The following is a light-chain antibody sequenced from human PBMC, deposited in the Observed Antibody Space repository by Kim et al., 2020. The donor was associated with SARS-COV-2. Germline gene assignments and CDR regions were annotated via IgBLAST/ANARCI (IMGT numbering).Light chain of an antibody. CDR3: QQYKNWPPWT. V-gene: IGKV3-15*01. CDR1: QSVSSN. CDR2: GAS. J-gene: IGKJ1*01. Sequence: SPGERAPLSCRAIQSVSSNSAWYQQKPGQAPRLLISGASTRATGIPARFSGSGSGTEFTLTLSSLQSEDFAVYYCQQYKNWPPWTFGQGTKVDIK.